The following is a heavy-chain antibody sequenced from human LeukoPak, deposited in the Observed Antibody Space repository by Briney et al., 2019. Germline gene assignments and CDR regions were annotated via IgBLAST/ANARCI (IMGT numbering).Heavy chain of an antibody. D-gene: IGHD3-10*01. V-gene: IGHV4-34*01. Sequence: SETLSLTCAVYGGSFSGYYWSWIRQPPGKGLEWIGEINHSGSTNYNPSLKSRVTISVDTSKNQFSLKLSSVTAADTAVYYCARAPYYYGSGDGYWGQGTLVTVSS. CDR1: GGSFSGYY. CDR3: ARAPYYYGSGDGY. J-gene: IGHJ4*02. CDR2: INHSGST.